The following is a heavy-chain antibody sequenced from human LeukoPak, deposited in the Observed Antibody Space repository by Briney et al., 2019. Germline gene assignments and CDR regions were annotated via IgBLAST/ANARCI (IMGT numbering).Heavy chain of an antibody. J-gene: IGHJ4*02. V-gene: IGHV3-15*01. CDR1: GLSFSGAW. Sequence: GGSLRLSCATSGLSFSGAWMTWVRQPPGKGLEWVGRITSRNDGETTDYAAPVKGRFTISRDDSKNTIYLQMNSLKTEDTAVYYCNTDINTVYDKVHWGQGTLVTLSS. D-gene: IGHD5/OR15-5a*01. CDR2: ITSRNDGETT. CDR3: NTDINTVYDKVH.